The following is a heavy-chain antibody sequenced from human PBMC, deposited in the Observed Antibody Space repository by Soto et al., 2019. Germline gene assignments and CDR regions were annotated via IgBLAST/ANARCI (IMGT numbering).Heavy chain of an antibody. V-gene: IGHV1-46*01. CDR3: AKAPRGGVIITTYSAHIDL. CDR2: INPDGDST. CDR1: GYTFTDYY. J-gene: IGHJ5*02. D-gene: IGHD3-3*01. Sequence: QVQLVQSGAEVKKPGASVMLSCKASGYTFTDYYMHWVRQAPGQGLEWMGIINPDGDSTRYAEKFQGRVTMTRDTSTSTFYMELSSLRSEDTAVYYCAKAPRGGVIITTYSAHIDLWGQGTLVTVSS.